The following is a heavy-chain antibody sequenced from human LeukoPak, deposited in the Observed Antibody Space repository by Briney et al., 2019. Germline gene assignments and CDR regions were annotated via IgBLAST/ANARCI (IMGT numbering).Heavy chain of an antibody. CDR2: IIPILGIA. D-gene: IGHD4-17*01. CDR3: ARVYSPTVTTGVDY. Sequence: SVKVSCKASGGTFSSYAISWVRQAPGQGLEWMGRIIPILGIANYAQKLQGRVTMTTDTSTSTAYMELRSLRSDDTAVYYCARVYSPTVTTGVDYWGQGTLVTVSS. J-gene: IGHJ4*02. V-gene: IGHV1-69*04. CDR1: GGTFSSYA.